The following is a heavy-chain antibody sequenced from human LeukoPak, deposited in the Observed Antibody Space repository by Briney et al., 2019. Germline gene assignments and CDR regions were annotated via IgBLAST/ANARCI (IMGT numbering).Heavy chain of an antibody. J-gene: IGHJ6*03. Sequence: SETLSLTCAVYGGSFTTYYWSWIRQPPGKGLEWIGEVNHNGGTNYNPSLKSRVTMSVDTSKNQFSLKLSSVTAADTAVYYCARDLDIAVAGGFYYYYMDVWGKGTTVTISS. V-gene: IGHV4-34*01. CDR2: VNHNGGT. CDR1: GGSFTTYY. CDR3: ARDLDIAVAGGFYYYYMDV. D-gene: IGHD6-19*01.